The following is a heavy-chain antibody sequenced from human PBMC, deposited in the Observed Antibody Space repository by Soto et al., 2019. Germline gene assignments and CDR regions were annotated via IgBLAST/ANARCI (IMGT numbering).Heavy chain of an antibody. J-gene: IGHJ4*02. CDR3: AKEVSGSSSWYYFDY. D-gene: IGHD6-13*01. V-gene: IGHV3-30*18. CDR2: ISYDGSNK. Sequence: GGSLRLSCAASGFTFSSYGMHWVRQAPGKGLEWVAVISYDGSNKYYADSVKGRFTISRDNSKNTLYLQMNSLRAEDTAVYYCAKEVSGSSSWYYFDYWGQGT. CDR1: GFTFSSYG.